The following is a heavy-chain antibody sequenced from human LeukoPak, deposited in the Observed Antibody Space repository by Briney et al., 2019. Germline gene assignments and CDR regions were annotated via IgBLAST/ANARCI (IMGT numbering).Heavy chain of an antibody. CDR1: GRPINSSSYY. Sequence: SETLSLPCTLSGRPINSSSYYWGWIRQPRGRGLERNGSIYYSGSTYYNPSLKSRVTISVDTSKNLFSLKLSSVTAADTAVYYCARHLPAHGAFDIWGQGTMVTVSS. CDR2: IYYSGST. J-gene: IGHJ3*02. V-gene: IGHV4-39*01. CDR3: ARHLPAHGAFDI.